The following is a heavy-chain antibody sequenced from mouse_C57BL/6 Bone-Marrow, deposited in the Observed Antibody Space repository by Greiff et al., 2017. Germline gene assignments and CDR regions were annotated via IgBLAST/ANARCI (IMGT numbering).Heavy chain of an antibody. Sequence: DVQLQESGPVLVKPGASVKMSCKASGYTFTDYYMNWVKQSHGKSLEWIGVINPYNGGTSYNQKFKGKATLTVDKSSSTAYMELNSLTSEDSAVYYCARETAAWFAYWGQGTLVTVSA. CDR2: INPYNGGT. CDR3: ARETAAWFAY. J-gene: IGHJ3*01. V-gene: IGHV1-19*01. CDR1: GYTFTDYY.